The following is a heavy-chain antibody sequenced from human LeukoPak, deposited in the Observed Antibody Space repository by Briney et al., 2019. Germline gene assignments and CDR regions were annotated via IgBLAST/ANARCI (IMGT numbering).Heavy chain of an antibody. CDR1: GFTFSSYW. CDR3: LRGGPPQGRPWSGWYPFDF. D-gene: IGHD3-3*01. CDR2: IRGDGSER. V-gene: IGHV3-7*01. Sequence: GGSLRLSCAASGFTFSSYWMTWVRQAPGKGLEWVANIRGDGSERFYVGYLKGRFTISRDNAKNSLYLQMNSLRVDDTAVFYCLRGGPPQGRPWSGWYPFDFWGQGILVTVSS. J-gene: IGHJ4*02.